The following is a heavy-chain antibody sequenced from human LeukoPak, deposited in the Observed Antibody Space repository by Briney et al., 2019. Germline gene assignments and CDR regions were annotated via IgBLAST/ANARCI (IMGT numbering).Heavy chain of an antibody. Sequence: GGSLRLSCAASGFTFSSYGMHWVRQAPGKGLEWVAFIRYDGSNKYYADSVKGRFTISRDNSKNTLYLQMNSLRAEDTAVYYCAKELSTARIYYFDYWGQGTLVTVSS. CDR3: AKELSTARIYYFDY. CDR2: IRYDGSNK. CDR1: GFTFSSYG. J-gene: IGHJ4*02. V-gene: IGHV3-30*02. D-gene: IGHD2-2*01.